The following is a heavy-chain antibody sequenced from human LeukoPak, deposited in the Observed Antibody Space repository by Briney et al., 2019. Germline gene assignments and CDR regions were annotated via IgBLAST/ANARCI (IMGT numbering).Heavy chain of an antibody. D-gene: IGHD2-8*01. CDR3: AKGINGHLYYLDY. V-gene: IGHV3-23*01. Sequence: GGSLRLSCAASGFTFSSYAMSWVRQAPGKGLEWVSAISGSGGNTYYADSVKGRFTISRDNSKNTLYLQMNALRAGDTAVYYCAKGINGHLYYLDYWGQGTLVTVSS. CDR2: ISGSGGNT. CDR1: GFTFSSYA. J-gene: IGHJ4*02.